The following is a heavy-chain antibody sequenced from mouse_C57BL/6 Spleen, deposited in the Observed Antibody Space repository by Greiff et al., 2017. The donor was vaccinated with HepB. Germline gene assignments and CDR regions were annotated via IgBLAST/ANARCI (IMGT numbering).Heavy chain of an antibody. V-gene: IGHV5-9*01. D-gene: IGHD1-1*01. CDR2: ISGGGGNT. CDR3: ARHGSGYYGSSYAWFAY. CDR1: GFTFSSYT. Sequence: DVMLVESGGGLVKPGGSLKLSCAASGFTFSSYTMSWVRQTPEKRLEWVATISGGGGNTYYPDSVKGRFTISRDNAKNTLYLQMSSLRSEDTALYYCARHGSGYYGSSYAWFAYWGQGTLVTVSA. J-gene: IGHJ3*01.